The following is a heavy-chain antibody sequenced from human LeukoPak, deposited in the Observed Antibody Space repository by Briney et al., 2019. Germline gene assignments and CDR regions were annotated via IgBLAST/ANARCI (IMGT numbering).Heavy chain of an antibody. J-gene: IGHJ4*02. CDR1: GGSISSHY. CDR3: ARYGEVPSAHFEH. CDR2: IYTSGST. Sequence: KPSETLSLTCTVSGGSISSHYWSWIRQPAGKRLEWIGRIYTSGSTSYNPSLKSRVTISMDTSKNQFSLKLSSVTAADTAIYYCARYGEVPSAHFEHWGQGTLVTVSS. D-gene: IGHD3-10*01. V-gene: IGHV4-4*07.